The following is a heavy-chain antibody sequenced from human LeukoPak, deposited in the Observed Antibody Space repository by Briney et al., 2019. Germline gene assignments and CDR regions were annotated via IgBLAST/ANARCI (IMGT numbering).Heavy chain of an antibody. CDR3: AILGYCSGGSCYSGS. Sequence: GASVKVSCKASGYTFTGYYMHWVRQAPGQGLEWMGRINPNSGGTNYAQKFQGRVTMTRDTSISTAYMELSRLRSDDTAVYYCAILGYCSGGSCYSGSWGQGTLVTVSS. J-gene: IGHJ5*02. CDR1: GYTFTGYY. D-gene: IGHD2-15*01. V-gene: IGHV1-2*06. CDR2: INPNSGGT.